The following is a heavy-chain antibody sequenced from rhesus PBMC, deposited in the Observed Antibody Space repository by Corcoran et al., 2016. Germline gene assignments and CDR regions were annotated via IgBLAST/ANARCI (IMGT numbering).Heavy chain of an antibody. CDR1: GGSIRSSNW. J-gene: IGHJ4*01. CDR3: ARAPGMAAATQY. CDR2: IYGSGGST. V-gene: IGHV4-93*01. Sequence: QLQLQESGPGLVKPSETLSLTCAVSGGSIRSSNWWSWIRQSPGKGLEWIGGIYGSGGSTEYNPSLKSRVTISKDTTKNQFSLKLSSVTAADTAVYYCARAPGMAAATQYWGQGVLVTVSS. D-gene: IGHD6-25*01.